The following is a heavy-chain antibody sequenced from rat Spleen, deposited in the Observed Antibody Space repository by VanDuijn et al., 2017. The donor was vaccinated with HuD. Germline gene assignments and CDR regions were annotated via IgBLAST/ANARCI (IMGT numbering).Heavy chain of an antibody. CDR2: ISTGGDDT. D-gene: IGHD4-3*01. V-gene: IGHV5S23*01. CDR1: GFTFSDFD. J-gene: IGHJ3*01. CDR3: ARLGGLRNWFAY. Sequence: EVRLVESGGGLVQPGRSLKLSCAASGFTFSDFDMAWVRQAPTKGLEWVASISTGGDDTYYRDSVKGRFTISRDDEESTLYLQMDSLRSEDTATYFFARLGGLRNWFAYWGQGTLVTVSS.